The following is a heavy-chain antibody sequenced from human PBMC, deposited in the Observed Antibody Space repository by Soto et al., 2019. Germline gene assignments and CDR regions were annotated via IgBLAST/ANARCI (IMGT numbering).Heavy chain of an antibody. Sequence: GGSLRLSCAASGFTFDDYAMHWVRQAPGKGLEWVSGISWNSGSIGYADSVKGRFTISRDNAKNSLYLQMNSLRAEDTALYYCAKGPHYDILTGYHMGYFDYWGQGTLVTVSS. CDR1: GFTFDDYA. CDR3: AKGPHYDILTGYHMGYFDY. V-gene: IGHV3-9*01. CDR2: ISWNSGSI. J-gene: IGHJ4*02. D-gene: IGHD3-9*01.